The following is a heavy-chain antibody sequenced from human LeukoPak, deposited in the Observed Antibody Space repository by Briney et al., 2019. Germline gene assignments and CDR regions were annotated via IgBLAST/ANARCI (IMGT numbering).Heavy chain of an antibody. CDR3: ARATVVTAPYYYYYMDV. D-gene: IGHD4-23*01. CDR2: IYYSGST. J-gene: IGHJ6*03. CDR1: GGSFSDYY. V-gene: IGHV4-59*01. Sequence: SETLSLTCAVYGGSFSDYYWSWIRQPPGKGLEWIGYIYYSGSTNYNPSLKSRVTISVDTSKNQFSLKLSSVTAADTAVYYCARATVVTAPYYYYYMDVWGKGTTVTISS.